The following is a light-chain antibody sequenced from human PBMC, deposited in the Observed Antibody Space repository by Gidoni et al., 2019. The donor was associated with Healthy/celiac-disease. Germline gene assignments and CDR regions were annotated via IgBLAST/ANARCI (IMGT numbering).Light chain of an antibody. Sequence: DIQMTQSPSSLSASVGDRVTITCRASQSISSYLNWYQQKPGKAPKLLIYAASSLQSGVPSRFSGSGSETDFTLTISSLQPEDFATYYCQQSYSTPGTFGPGTKVEIK. CDR1: QSISSY. J-gene: IGKJ3*01. CDR3: QQSYSTPGT. V-gene: IGKV1-39*01. CDR2: AAS.